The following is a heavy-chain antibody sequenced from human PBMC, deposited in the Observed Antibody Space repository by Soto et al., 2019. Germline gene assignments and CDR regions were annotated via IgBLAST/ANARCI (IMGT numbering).Heavy chain of an antibody. CDR1: GFTFSSYG. CDR3: AGTRDYYYGMDV. J-gene: IGHJ6*02. D-gene: IGHD4-17*01. V-gene: IGHV3-30*03. CDR2: ISYDGSNK. Sequence: LRLSCAASGFTFSSYGMHWVRQAPGKGLEWVAVISYDGSNKYYADSVKGRFTISRDNSKNTLYLQMNSLRAEDTAVYYCAGTRDYYYGMDVWGQGTTVTVSS.